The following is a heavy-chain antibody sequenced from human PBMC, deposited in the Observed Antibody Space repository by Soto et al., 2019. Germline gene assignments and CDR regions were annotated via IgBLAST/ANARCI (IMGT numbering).Heavy chain of an antibody. D-gene: IGHD6-13*01. CDR1: GFTFSSYS. V-gene: IGHV3-21*01. CDR3: ARVRKACGSSSCDYFDY. CDR2: ISSSSSYI. Sequence: GGSLRLSCAASGFTFSSYSMNWVRQAPGKGLEWVSSISSSSSYIYYADSVKGRFTISRDNAKNSLYLQMNSLRAEDTAAYYCARVRKACGSSSCDYFDYWGQGTLVTVSS. J-gene: IGHJ4*02.